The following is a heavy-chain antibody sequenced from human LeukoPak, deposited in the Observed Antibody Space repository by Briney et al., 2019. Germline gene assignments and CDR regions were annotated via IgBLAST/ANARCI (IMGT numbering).Heavy chain of an antibody. D-gene: IGHD5-18*01. CDR2: IYYSGST. V-gene: IGHV4-59*12. Sequence: SETLSLTCTVSGGSISSYYWSWIRQPPGKGLEWIGYIYYSGSTNYNPSLKSRVTISVDTSKNQFSLKLSSVTAADTAVYYCARAFWDTAMGIDYWGQGTLVTVSS. CDR1: GGSISSYY. J-gene: IGHJ4*02. CDR3: ARAFWDTAMGIDY.